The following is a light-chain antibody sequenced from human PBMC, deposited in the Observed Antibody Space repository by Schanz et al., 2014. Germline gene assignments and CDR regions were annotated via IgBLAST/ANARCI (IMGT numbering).Light chain of an antibody. J-gene: IGLJ3*02. CDR2: DVT. CDR3: SSYTSSSTRV. V-gene: IGLV2-14*03. CDR1: SSDIGRYNY. Sequence: QSALTQPPSASGSPGQSVTISCTGTSSDIGRYNYVSWYQHHPGKAPKLMIYDVTNRPSGVSNRFSGSKSGNTASLTISGLQAEDEADYYCSSYTSSSTRVFGGGTKLTVL.